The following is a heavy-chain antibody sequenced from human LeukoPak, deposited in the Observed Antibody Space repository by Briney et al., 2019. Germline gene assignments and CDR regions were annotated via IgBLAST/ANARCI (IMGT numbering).Heavy chain of an antibody. CDR1: GGSISSYY. Sequence: SETLSLTCTVSGGSISSYYWSWIRQLPGKGLEWIGYIYYSGSTNYNPSLKSRVTISVDTSKNQFSLKLSSVTAADTAVYYCARELRYFDWLPHGTDAFDIWGQGTMVTVSS. CDR3: ARELRYFDWLPHGTDAFDI. J-gene: IGHJ3*02. V-gene: IGHV4-59*01. CDR2: IYYSGST. D-gene: IGHD3-9*01.